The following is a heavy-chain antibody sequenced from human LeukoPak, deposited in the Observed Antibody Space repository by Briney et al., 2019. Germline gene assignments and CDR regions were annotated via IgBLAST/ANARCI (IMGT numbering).Heavy chain of an antibody. J-gene: IGHJ4*02. Sequence: GGSLRLSCAASGFTFSRFWMSWVRQAPGKGLEWVSSISSSSSYIYYADSVKGRFTISRDNAKNSLYLQMNSLRAEDTAVYYCARVIAAAGYFDYWGQGTLVTVSS. D-gene: IGHD6-13*01. CDR2: ISSSSSYI. V-gene: IGHV3-21*01. CDR1: GFTFSRFW. CDR3: ARVIAAAGYFDY.